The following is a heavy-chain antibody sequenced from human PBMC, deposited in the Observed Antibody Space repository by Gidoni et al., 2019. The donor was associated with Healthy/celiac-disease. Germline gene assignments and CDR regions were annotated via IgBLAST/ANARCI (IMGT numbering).Heavy chain of an antibody. Sequence: QVQLVQSGAEVKKPGASVKVSCKASGYTFISYYMHWVRQATGQGLGWMGIINPSGGSTSYAQKFQGRVTMTRDTSTSTVYMELSSLRSEDTAVYYCAGDPLLAAAAGKEDYWGQGTLVTVSS. CDR1: GYTFISYY. CDR3: AGDPLLAAAAGKEDY. J-gene: IGHJ4*02. CDR2: INPSGGST. D-gene: IGHD6-13*01. V-gene: IGHV1-46*01.